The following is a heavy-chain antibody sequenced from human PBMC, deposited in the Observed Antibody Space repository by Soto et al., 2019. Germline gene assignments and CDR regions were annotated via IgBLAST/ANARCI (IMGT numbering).Heavy chain of an antibody. V-gene: IGHV1-69*01. Sequence: QVQLVQSGAEVKKPGSSVKVSCKASGGTFSSYAISWVRQAPGQGLEWMGGIIPIFGTANYAQKFQGRVTITADESKSTAYMELSSLRSEDTAVYYCARDWDMGQQRVDYYYGMDVWGQGTTVTVSS. J-gene: IGHJ6*02. CDR1: GGTFSSYA. CDR3: ARDWDMGQQRVDYYYGMDV. D-gene: IGHD6-13*01. CDR2: IIPIFGTA.